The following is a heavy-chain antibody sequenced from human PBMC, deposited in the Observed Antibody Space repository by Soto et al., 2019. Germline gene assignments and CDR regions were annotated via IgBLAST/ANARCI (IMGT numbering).Heavy chain of an antibody. CDR2: IKSKTDGGTT. J-gene: IGHJ4*02. CDR1: GFTFSNAW. D-gene: IGHD3-22*01. CDR3: TTERRVIVVVIDY. Sequence: GGSLRLSCAASGFTFSNAWMSWVRQAPGKGLEWVGRIKSKTDGGTTDYAAPVKGRFTISRDDSKNTLYLQMNSLKTEDTAVYYCTTERRVIVVVIDYWGQGTLVTVSS. V-gene: IGHV3-15*01.